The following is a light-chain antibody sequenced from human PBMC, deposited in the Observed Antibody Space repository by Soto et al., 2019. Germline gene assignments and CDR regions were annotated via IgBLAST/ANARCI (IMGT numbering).Light chain of an antibody. V-gene: IGKV3-11*01. CDR1: QSVSSY. CDR2: DAS. Sequence: EIVLTQSPATLSLSPGERAALACRASQSVSSYLAWYQQKPGQAPRLLIYDASNRATGIPARFSGSVSGTDFTLTISSLEPEDFAVYYCQQRSNWPLLTFGGGTKMEIK. J-gene: IGKJ4*01. CDR3: QQRSNWPLLT.